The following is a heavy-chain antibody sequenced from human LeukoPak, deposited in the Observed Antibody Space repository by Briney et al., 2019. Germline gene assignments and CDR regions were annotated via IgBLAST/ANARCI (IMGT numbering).Heavy chain of an antibody. V-gene: IGHV3-7*01. CDR1: GFTFSSYG. CDR3: ARLTGPQWLLLPFWFDS. J-gene: IGHJ5*01. D-gene: IGHD3-22*01. CDR2: IKQDGSEK. Sequence: GGSLRHSCAASGFTFSSYGMHWVRQAPGKGLEWVANIKQDGSEKYYVDSVKGRFTTSRDHAKNSLYLQMNSLPADDTAVYYCARLTGPQWLLLPFWFDSWGQGTLVTVSS.